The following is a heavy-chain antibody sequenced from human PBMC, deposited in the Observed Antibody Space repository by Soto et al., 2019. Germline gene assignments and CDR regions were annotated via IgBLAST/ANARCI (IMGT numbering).Heavy chain of an antibody. V-gene: IGHV4-31*03. J-gene: IGHJ4*02. CDR3: ARDSDYCTGGSCYGNFDF. CDR1: GGSISSGTYY. D-gene: IGHD2-15*01. Sequence: QVQLQESGPGLVKPSQTLSLTCTVSGGSISSGTYYWTWVRQRPGEGLEWIGCISHSGRTYYNPSLKSRAAISVDTSENQFSLRLSSVTAADTAVYFCARDSDYCTGGSCYGNFDFWGQGTLVTVSS. CDR2: ISHSGRT.